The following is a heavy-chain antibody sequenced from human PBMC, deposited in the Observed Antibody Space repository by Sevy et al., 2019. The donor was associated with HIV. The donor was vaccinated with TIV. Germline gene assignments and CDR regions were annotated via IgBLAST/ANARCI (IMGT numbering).Heavy chain of an antibody. D-gene: IGHD4-17*01. CDR2: INTNTGNP. Sequence: ASVKVSCKASGCTFTSYAMNWVRQAPGQGLEWMGWINTNTGNPTYAQGFTGRFVFSLDTSVSTAYLQISSLKAEDTAVYYCARGEDLSGDYLLLYYYYGMDVWGHGTTVTVSS. CDR3: ARGEDLSGDYLLLYYYYGMDV. J-gene: IGHJ6*02. CDR1: GCTFTSYA. V-gene: IGHV7-4-1*02.